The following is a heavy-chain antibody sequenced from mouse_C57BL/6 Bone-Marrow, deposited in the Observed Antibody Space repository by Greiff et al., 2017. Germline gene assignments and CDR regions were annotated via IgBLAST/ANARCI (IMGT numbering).Heavy chain of an antibody. CDR2: IFPGSGST. Sequence: VKLMESGPELVKPGASVKISCKASGYTFTDYYINWVKQRPGQGLEWIGWIFPGSGSTYYNEKFKGKATLTVDKSSSTAYMLLSSLTSEDSAVYFCARSGPVPWFAYWGQGTLVTVSA. V-gene: IGHV1-75*01. J-gene: IGHJ3*01. CDR3: ARSGPVPWFAY. CDR1: GYTFTDYY. D-gene: IGHD3-2*02.